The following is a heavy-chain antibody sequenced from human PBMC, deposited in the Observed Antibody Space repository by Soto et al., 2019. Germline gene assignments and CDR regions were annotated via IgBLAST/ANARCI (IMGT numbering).Heavy chain of an antibody. CDR3: ASLSIAALVDAFDI. CDR2: IYSGGST. Sequence: GGSLRLSCAASGFTVSSNYMSWVRQAPGKGLEWVSVIYSGGSTYYADSVKGRFTISRDNFKNTLYLQMNSLRAEDTAVYYCASLSIAALVDAFDIWGQGTMVTVSS. D-gene: IGHD6-6*01. J-gene: IGHJ3*02. V-gene: IGHV3-53*01. CDR1: GFTVSSNY.